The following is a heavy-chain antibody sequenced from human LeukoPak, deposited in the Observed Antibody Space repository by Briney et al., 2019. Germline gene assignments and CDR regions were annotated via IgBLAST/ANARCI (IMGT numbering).Heavy chain of an antibody. V-gene: IGHV3-48*01. CDR2: ISSSSSTI. CDR3: ARVFVVSGWRYYYYGMDV. Sequence: PGGSLRLSCAASGFTFSSYSMNWVRQAPVKGLEWVSYISSSSSTIYYADSVKGRFTISRDNAKNSLYLQMNSLRAEDTAVYYCARVFVVSGWRYYYYGMDVWGQGTTVTVSS. J-gene: IGHJ6*02. CDR1: GFTFSSYS. D-gene: IGHD6-19*01.